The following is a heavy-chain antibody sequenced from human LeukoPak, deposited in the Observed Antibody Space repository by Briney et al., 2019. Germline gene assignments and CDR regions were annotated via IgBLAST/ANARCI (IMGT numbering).Heavy chain of an antibody. CDR1: GYTSTSYD. CDR2: MNPNSGNT. CDR3: ARGRVSSRAPLLP. D-gene: IGHD6-13*01. V-gene: IGHV1-8*01. J-gene: IGHJ5*02. Sequence: ASVKVSCKASGYTSTSYDINWVRQATGQGLEWMGWMNPNSGNTGYAQKFQGRVTMTRNTSISTAYMELSSLRSEDTAVYYCARGRVSSRAPLLPWGQGTLVTVSS.